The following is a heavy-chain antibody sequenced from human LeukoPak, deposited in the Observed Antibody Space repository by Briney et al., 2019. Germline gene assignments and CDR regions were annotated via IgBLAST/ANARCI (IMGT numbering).Heavy chain of an antibody. D-gene: IGHD2-2*01. Sequence: ASVKVSCKASGGSFSSNMIGWVRQAPGQGLEWMGGIFPIFGKTKYAQKFQGRVTITTDESSSTAYMELSSLRSDDKAIYYYARGWGIPAPISWFDPWGQGTLVTVSS. V-gene: IGHV1-69*05. CDR2: IFPIFGKT. CDR1: GGSFSSNM. CDR3: ARGWGIPAPISWFDP. J-gene: IGHJ5*02.